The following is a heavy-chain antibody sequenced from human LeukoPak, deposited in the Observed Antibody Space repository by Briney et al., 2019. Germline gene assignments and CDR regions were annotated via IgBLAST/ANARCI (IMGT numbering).Heavy chain of an antibody. CDR3: ARGRGGRVDY. CDR1: GFTFSTYS. V-gene: IGHV3-48*01. J-gene: IGHJ4*02. Sequence: GGSLRLSCAASGFTFSTYSMNWVRQAPGKGLEWVSYISSSSSTIYYADSVKGRFTISRDNAKNSLYLQMNSLRAEDTAVYYCARGRGGRVDYWGQGTLVTVSS. D-gene: IGHD3-16*01. CDR2: ISSSSSTI.